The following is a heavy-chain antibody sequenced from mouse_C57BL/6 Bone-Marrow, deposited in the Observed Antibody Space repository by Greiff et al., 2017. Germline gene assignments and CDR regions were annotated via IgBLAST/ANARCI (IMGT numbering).Heavy chain of an antibody. CDR1: GYTFTSYW. V-gene: IGHV1-64*01. Sequence: QVQLQQPGAELVKPGASVKLSCKASGYTFTSYWMHWVKQRPGQGLEWIGMIHPNSGSTNYNEKFKSKATLTVDKSSSTAYMQLSSLTSEDSAVYYCAGELRREDYFDYWGQGTTLTVSS. J-gene: IGHJ2*01. D-gene: IGHD2-4*01. CDR3: AGELRREDYFDY. CDR2: IHPNSGST.